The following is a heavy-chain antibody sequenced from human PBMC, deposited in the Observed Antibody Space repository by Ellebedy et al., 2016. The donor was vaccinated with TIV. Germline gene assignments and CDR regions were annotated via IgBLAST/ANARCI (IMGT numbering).Heavy chain of an antibody. CDR1: GFTVSPNY. D-gene: IGHD3-3*01. CDR3: AREAYDFWSKGMDV. Sequence: PGGSLRLSCAASGFTVSPNYMSWVRQAPGKGLEWVSVVYSGGGTYFADPVTGRFTISRENAKNSLYLQMNSLRAGDTAVYYCAREAYDFWSKGMDVWGQGTTVTVSS. V-gene: IGHV3-66*01. CDR2: VYSGGGT. J-gene: IGHJ6*02.